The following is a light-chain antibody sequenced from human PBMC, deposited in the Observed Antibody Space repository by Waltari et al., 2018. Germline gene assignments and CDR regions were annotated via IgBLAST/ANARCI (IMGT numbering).Light chain of an antibody. Sequence: QSALTQPASVSGSPGQSITISCSGTSSDVGGYNYVSWYQQHPGNAPNLIIFGVTRWPSGVSNRFSGSKSGNTASLTIFGLQAEDEADYYCASYTSTRTVVFGGGTRVTVL. V-gene: IGLV2-14*03. CDR1: SSDVGGYNY. J-gene: IGLJ2*01. CDR2: GVT. CDR3: ASYTSTRTVV.